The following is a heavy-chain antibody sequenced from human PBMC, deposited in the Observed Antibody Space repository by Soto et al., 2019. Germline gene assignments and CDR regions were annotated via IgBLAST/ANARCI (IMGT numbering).Heavy chain of an antibody. D-gene: IGHD6-13*01. V-gene: IGHV1-69*12. CDR3: ARDRTQQLVQEGDAFDI. Sequence: QVQLVQSGAEVKKPGSSVKVSCKASGGTFSSYAISWVRQAPGQGLEWMGGIIPIFGTANYAQKFQGRVTTTADEATSTAYMEVSSLRAEDTAVYYCARDRTQQLVQEGDAFDIWGQGTMVTVSS. J-gene: IGHJ3*02. CDR2: IIPIFGTA. CDR1: GGTFSSYA.